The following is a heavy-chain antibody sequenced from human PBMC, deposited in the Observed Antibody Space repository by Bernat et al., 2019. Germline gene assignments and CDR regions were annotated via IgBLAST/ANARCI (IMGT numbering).Heavy chain of an antibody. Sequence: QVQLQQWGAGLFKPSETLSLTCAVYGGSFSGYYWSWIRQPPGKGLEWIGEINHSGSTNYNPSLKSRVTISVDTSKNQFSLKLSSVTAADTAVYYCARTYYDFWSGYARGAHFDYWGQGTLVTVSS. D-gene: IGHD3-3*01. CDR3: ARTYYDFWSGYARGAHFDY. J-gene: IGHJ4*02. V-gene: IGHV4-34*01. CDR2: INHSGST. CDR1: GGSFSGYY.